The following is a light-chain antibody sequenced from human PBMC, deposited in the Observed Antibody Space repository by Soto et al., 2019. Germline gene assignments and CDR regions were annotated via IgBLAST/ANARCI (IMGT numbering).Light chain of an antibody. J-gene: IGKJ1*01. V-gene: IGKV1-5*01. CDR3: RKYNSYSWK. CDR1: QNINIW. CDR2: DAS. Sequence: DIQITHSPSAVSASIVDRVTITFLASQNINIWLAWYQQKPGKAPKLLIFDASSLESGVPSRFSGSGSGTEFTLTISSLQPDDFATYYCRKYNSYSWKFGQGTKVDIK.